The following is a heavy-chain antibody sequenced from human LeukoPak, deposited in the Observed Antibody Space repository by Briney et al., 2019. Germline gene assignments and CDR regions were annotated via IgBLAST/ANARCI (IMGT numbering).Heavy chain of an antibody. V-gene: IGHV4-4*07. J-gene: IGHJ6*03. CDR2: IYTSGST. Sequence: SETLSLTCTVSGGSISSYYWSWIRQPAGKGLEWIGRIYTSGSTNYNPSLKSRVTMSVDTSKNQFSLKLSSVTAADTAVYYCARGLTIFGVVTRGTDYYYYYHMDVWGKGTTVTVSS. D-gene: IGHD3-3*01. CDR3: ARGLTIFGVVTRGTDYYYYYHMDV. CDR1: GGSISSYY.